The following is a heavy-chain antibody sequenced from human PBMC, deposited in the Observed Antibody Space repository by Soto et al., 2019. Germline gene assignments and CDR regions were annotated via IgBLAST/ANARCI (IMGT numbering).Heavy chain of an antibody. CDR3: ARQSIFRGVKARYYYGMDV. J-gene: IGHJ6*02. CDR1: GYSFTSYW. Sequence: GESLKISCKGSGYSFTSYWIGWVRQMPGKGLEWMGIIYPGDSDTRYSPSFQGQVTISADKSISTAYLQWSSLKASDTAMYYCARQSIFRGVKARYYYGMDVWGQGTTVTVSS. V-gene: IGHV5-51*01. CDR2: IYPGDSDT. D-gene: IGHD3-10*01.